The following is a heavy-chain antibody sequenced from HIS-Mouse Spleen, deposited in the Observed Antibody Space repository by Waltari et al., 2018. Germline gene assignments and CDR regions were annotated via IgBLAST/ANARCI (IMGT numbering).Heavy chain of an antibody. CDR1: GGTFSSYA. J-gene: IGHJ3*02. CDR2: LIPILGIA. Sequence: QVQLVQSGAEVKKPGSSVKVSCKASGGTFSSYAISWVRQAPGQGLEWMGTLIPILGIANYAQKFQGRVTITADKSTSTAYMELSSLRSEDTAVYYCARHPEIAAAVGAFDIWGQGTMVTVSS. CDR3: ARHPEIAAAVGAFDI. V-gene: IGHV1-69*04. D-gene: IGHD6-13*01.